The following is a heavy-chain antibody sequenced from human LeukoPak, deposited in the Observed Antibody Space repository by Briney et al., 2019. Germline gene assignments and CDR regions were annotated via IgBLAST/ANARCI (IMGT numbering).Heavy chain of an antibody. CDR3: ARGWFGELLYYPLYY. Sequence: PGGSLRLSCAASGFTFSSYAMHWVRQAPGKGLEWVAVISYDGSNKYYADSVKGRFTISRDNSKNTLYLQMNSLRAEDTAVYYCARGWFGELLYYPLYYWGQGTLVTVSS. J-gene: IGHJ4*02. CDR2: ISYDGSNK. D-gene: IGHD3-10*01. CDR1: GFTFSSYA. V-gene: IGHV3-30*04.